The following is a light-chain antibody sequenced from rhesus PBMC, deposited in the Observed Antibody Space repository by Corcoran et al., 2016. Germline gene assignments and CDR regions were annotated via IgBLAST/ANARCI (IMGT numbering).Light chain of an antibody. CDR2: DAS. Sequence: EIVMTQSPATLSLSPGERATLSCRVSQSVSRNLAWYQQKPGQAPRLLIYDASNRATGIPDRFSGSGSGTDFTLTISSLEPEDVGVYYCQQERNWPITFGPGTKLDIK. CDR3: QQERNWPIT. V-gene: IGKV3-35*01. J-gene: IGKJ3*01. CDR1: QSVSRN.